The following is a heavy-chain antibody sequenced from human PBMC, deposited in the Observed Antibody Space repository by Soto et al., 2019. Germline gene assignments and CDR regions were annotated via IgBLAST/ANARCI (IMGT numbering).Heavy chain of an antibody. Sequence: QVQLVESGGGVVQPGRSLRLSCAASGFTFSSYGMHWVRQAPGKGLEWVAVISYDGSNKYYADSVKGRFTISRDNSKNTLYLQMNSLRAEDTAVYYCAKETSSSYFPLDYWGQGTLVTVSS. CDR3: AKETSSSYFPLDY. CDR1: GFTFSSYG. J-gene: IGHJ4*02. V-gene: IGHV3-30*18. D-gene: IGHD2-15*01. CDR2: ISYDGSNK.